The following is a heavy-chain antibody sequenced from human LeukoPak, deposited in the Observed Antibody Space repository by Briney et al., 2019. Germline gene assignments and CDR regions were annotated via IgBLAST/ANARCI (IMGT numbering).Heavy chain of an antibody. Sequence: GGSLRLSCAASGFTFSSYWMHWVRQAPGKGLVRVSRINSDGSSTSYADSVKGRFTISRDNAKNTLYLQMNSLRAEDTAVYYCARGYCSSTSCYTVGAFDIWGQGTMVTVSS. D-gene: IGHD2-2*02. CDR3: ARGYCSSTSCYTVGAFDI. CDR1: GFTFSSYW. V-gene: IGHV3-74*01. J-gene: IGHJ3*02. CDR2: INSDGSST.